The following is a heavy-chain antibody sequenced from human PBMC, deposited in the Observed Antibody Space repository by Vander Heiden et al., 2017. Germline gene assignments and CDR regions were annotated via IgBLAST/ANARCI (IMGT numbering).Heavy chain of an antibody. Sequence: QLQLQESGPGLVKPSETLSLSCTVPGGSLSSSSYYWGWIRQPPGKGLEWIGSIYYSGNTYYNPSLKSRVTISVDTSKNLFSLNLSSVTAADTAVYYCARTTSGSYHSPAGYWGQGTLVTVSS. V-gene: IGHV4-39*01. CDR1: GGSLSSSSYY. CDR2: IYYSGNT. D-gene: IGHD1-26*01. J-gene: IGHJ4*02. CDR3: ARTTSGSYHSPAGY.